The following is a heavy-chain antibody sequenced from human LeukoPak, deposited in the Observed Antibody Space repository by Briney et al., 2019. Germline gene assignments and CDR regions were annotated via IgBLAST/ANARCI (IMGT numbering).Heavy chain of an antibody. V-gene: IGHV4-39*07. CDR1: GGSISSSSYY. CDR2: IYYSGST. Sequence: PSETLSLTCTVSGGSISSSSYYWGWIRQPPGKGLEWIGSIYYSGSTYYNPSLKSRVTISVDTSKNQFSLKLSSVTAADTAVYYCAREPSGDYGDHDAFDIWGQGTMVTVSS. D-gene: IGHD4/OR15-4a*01. J-gene: IGHJ3*02. CDR3: AREPSGDYGDHDAFDI.